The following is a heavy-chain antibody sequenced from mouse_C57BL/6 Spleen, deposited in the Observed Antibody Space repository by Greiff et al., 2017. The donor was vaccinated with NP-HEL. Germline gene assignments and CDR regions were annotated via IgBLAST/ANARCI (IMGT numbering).Heavy chain of an antibody. CDR3: ARGDDGYPYAMDY. J-gene: IGHJ4*01. V-gene: IGHV5-15*01. CDR1: GFTFSDYG. Sequence: EVQVVESGGGLVQPGGSLKLSCAASGFTFSDYGMAWVRQAPRKGPEWVAFISNLAYSIYYADTVTGRFTISRENAKNTLYLEMSSLRSEDTAMYYCARGDDGYPYAMDYWGQGTSVTVSS. D-gene: IGHD2-3*01. CDR2: ISNLAYSI.